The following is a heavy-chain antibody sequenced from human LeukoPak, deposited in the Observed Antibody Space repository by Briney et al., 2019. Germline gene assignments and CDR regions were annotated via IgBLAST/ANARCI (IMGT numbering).Heavy chain of an antibody. CDR2: IYTSGRT. CDR1: SGSITFGSYY. CDR3: ARARVIPASFDD. D-gene: IGHD3-16*02. J-gene: IGHJ4*02. Sequence: PSETLSLTCTVSSGSITFGSYYWTWIRQPAGKGLEWIGRIYTSGRTFYNPSLKSRVTISMDTSMNQFSLRLNSVTAADTAVYYCARARVIPASFDDWGQGALVTVSS. V-gene: IGHV4-61*02.